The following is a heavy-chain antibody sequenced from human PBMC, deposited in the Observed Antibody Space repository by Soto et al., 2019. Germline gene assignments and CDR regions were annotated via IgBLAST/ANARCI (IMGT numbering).Heavy chain of an antibody. CDR2: ISSSSSYI. CDR1: GFTFSIYS. V-gene: IGHV3-21*01. Sequence: GGSLLLSCAASGFTFSIYSMNWVRQAPGKGLEWVSSISSSSSYIYYADSVNGRFTISRDNAKNSLYLQMKSLRAEDTAVYYCARRPSGMDIVVVRYFDLWGRGTLVTVSS. J-gene: IGHJ2*01. CDR3: ARRPSGMDIVVVRYFDL. D-gene: IGHD2-2*03.